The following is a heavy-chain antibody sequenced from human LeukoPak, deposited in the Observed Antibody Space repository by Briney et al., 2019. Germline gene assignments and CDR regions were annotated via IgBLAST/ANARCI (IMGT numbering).Heavy chain of an antibody. Sequence: GGSLRLSCAASGFTFSSYAMSWVRQAPGKGLEWVGRIKSKTDGGTTDYAAPVKGRFTISRDDSKNMLYLQVNSLQTEDTAVYYCTAGVGTTDFDYWGQGTLVTVSS. J-gene: IGHJ4*02. V-gene: IGHV3-15*01. D-gene: IGHD2/OR15-2a*01. CDR3: TAGVGTTDFDY. CDR2: IKSKTDGGTT. CDR1: GFTFSSYA.